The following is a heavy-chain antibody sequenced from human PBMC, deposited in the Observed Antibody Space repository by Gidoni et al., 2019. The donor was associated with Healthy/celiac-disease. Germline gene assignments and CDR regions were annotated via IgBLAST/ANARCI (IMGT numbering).Heavy chain of an antibody. Sequence: EVQLVESGGGLVQPGGSLRLSCAASGFTFSSYSMNWVRQAPGKGLVWVSYISSSSSTIYYADSVKGRFTISRDNAKNSLYLQMNSLRDEDTAVYYCAREADNYYDSSGYTYYYYYMDVWGKGTTVTVSS. CDR1: GFTFSSYS. J-gene: IGHJ6*03. CDR3: AREADNYYDSSGYTYYYYYMDV. D-gene: IGHD3-22*01. CDR2: ISSSSSTI. V-gene: IGHV3-48*02.